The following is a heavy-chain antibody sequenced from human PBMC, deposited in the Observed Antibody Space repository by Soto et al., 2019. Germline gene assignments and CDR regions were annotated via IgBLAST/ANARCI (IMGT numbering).Heavy chain of an antibody. J-gene: IGHJ4*02. CDR1: GGSITNSYYF. D-gene: IGHD2-15*01. V-gene: IGHV4-31*03. Sequence: SETLSLTCTVSGGSITNSYYFWSWVRQNPGKGLEWIGHVFHSGRTYYNPSLSGRVSILVDTSMNQFSLNLNSVTAADTAVYYCARWVEVSLDYFDSWGQGTPVT. CDR3: ARWVEVSLDYFDS. CDR2: VFHSGRT.